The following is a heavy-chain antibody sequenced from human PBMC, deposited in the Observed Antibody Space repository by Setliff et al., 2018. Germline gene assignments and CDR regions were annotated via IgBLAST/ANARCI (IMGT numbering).Heavy chain of an antibody. J-gene: IGHJ4*02. CDR2: IYKSGST. D-gene: IGHD3-22*01. CDR1: GGSVSSGSYY. CDR3: ARGMTYYYDSSGYPDY. V-gene: IGHV4-61*09. Sequence: PSETLSLTCTVSGGSVSSGSYYWSWIRQPAGKGLEWCGHIYKSGSTNYNPSLKSRVTMSLDTSKNQFSWNLYSVTAADTAVYYCARGMTYYYDSSGYPDYWGQGTLVTVSS.